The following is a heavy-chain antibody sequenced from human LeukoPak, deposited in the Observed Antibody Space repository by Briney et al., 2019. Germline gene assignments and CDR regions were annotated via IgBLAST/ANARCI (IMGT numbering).Heavy chain of an antibody. CDR3: AKGGDYPYYYYYMDV. CDR2: ISAGGGST. Sequence: GGSLRLSCAASGFTFSSHWMSWVRQAPGKGLEWVSAISAGGGSTDYADSVKGRFTISRDNSKNTMYLHMNSLRTDDTAVYYCAKGGDYPYYYYYMDVWGKGTTVTVSS. D-gene: IGHD5-12*01. CDR1: GFTFSSHW. J-gene: IGHJ6*03. V-gene: IGHV3-23*01.